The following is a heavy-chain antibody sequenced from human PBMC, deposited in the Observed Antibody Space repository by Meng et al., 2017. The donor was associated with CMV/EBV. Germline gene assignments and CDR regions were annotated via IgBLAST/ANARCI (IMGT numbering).Heavy chain of an antibody. V-gene: IGHV2-5*02. J-gene: IGHJ4*02. D-gene: IGHD6-13*01. CDR1: GFSLSTSGVG. CDR3: ARIAAAGRFDY. CDR2: MSWDDDK. Sequence: QIPWKELGPTLVKPTQTLTLTCTFSGFSLSTSGVGVGWIRQPPGKALEWLALMSWDDDKRYSPSLKSRLTITKDTSKHHVVLTMTNMDPVDTATYYCARIAAAGRFDYWGQGTLVTVSS.